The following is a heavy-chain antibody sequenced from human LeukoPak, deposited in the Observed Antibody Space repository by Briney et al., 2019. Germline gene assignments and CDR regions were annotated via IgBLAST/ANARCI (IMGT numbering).Heavy chain of an antibody. CDR3: AKDLRQWLPTRYFDY. CDR2: ISGSGGST. Sequence: LAGGSLRLSCAASGFTFSSYAMSWVRQAPGKGLEWVSAISGSGGSTYYADSVKGRFTISRDNSKNTLYLQMNSLRAEDTAVYYCAKDLRQWLPTRYFDYWGQGTLVTVSS. D-gene: IGHD6-19*01. V-gene: IGHV3-23*01. J-gene: IGHJ4*02. CDR1: GFTFSSYA.